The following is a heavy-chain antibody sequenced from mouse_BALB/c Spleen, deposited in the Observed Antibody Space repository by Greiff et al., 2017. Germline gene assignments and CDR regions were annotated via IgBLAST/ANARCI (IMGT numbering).Heavy chain of an antibody. CDR1: GDSITSGY. V-gene: IGHV3-8*02. CDR3: ARRRAYGNYGGLAY. Sequence: EVQVVESGPSLVKPSQTLSLTCSVTGDSITSGYWNWIRKFPGNKLEYMGYISYSGSTYYNPSLKSRISITRDTSKNQYYLQLNSVTTEDTATYYCARRRAYGNYGGLAYWGQGTLVTVSA. CDR2: ISYSGST. D-gene: IGHD2-1*01. J-gene: IGHJ3*01.